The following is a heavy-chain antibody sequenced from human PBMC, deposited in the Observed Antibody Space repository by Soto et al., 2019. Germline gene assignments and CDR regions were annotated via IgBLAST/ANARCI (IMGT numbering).Heavy chain of an antibody. V-gene: IGHV4-34*01. CDR2: INHSGGT. CDR1: GGSFGCYY. CDR3: ARGLPLSGNFWNGYYYFDS. J-gene: IGHJ4*02. Sequence: SATQALTCACYGGSFGCYYLSLIRQSPGKGLEWIGDINHSGGTNYNPSLKSRVTISGDTSRSQFSLRLSSVTAADTAVYYCARGLPLSGNFWNGYYYFDSWGLGTLVTVSS. D-gene: IGHD3-3*01.